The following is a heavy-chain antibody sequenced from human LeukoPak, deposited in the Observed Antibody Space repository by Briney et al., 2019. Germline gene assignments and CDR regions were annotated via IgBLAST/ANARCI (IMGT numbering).Heavy chain of an antibody. CDR1: GGSISSYY. V-gene: IGHV4-59*01. J-gene: IGHJ4*02. D-gene: IGHD6-13*01. CDR3: AGSIAAGLFDY. CDR2: IYYSGST. Sequence: PSETLSLTCTVSGGSISSYYWSWIRRPPGKGLEWIGYIYYSGSTNYNPSLKSRVTISVDTSKNQFSLKLSSVTAADTAVYYCAGSIAAGLFDYWGQGTLVTVSS.